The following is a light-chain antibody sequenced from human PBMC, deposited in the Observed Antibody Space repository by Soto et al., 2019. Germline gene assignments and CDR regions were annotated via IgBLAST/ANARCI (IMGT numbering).Light chain of an antibody. J-gene: IGKJ4*01. CDR3: QQFNSYLPT. CDR2: DAS. V-gene: IGKV1-13*02. Sequence: AIQLTQSPSSLSASVGDRVTITCRASQGINSALAWYQQKPGKAPKLLIYDASSLESGVPSRFSGSGSGTDFTLTISSLQAEDFATYYCQQFNSYLPTFGGGTKVEIK. CDR1: QGINSA.